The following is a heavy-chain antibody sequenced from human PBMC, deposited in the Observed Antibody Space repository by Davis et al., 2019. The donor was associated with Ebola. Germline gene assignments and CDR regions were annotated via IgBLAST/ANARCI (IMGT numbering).Heavy chain of an antibody. D-gene: IGHD2-2*03. CDR3: ARGFPLGIVVVPAAMRWFDP. CDR2: INHSGST. Sequence: MPGGSLRLSCAVYGGSFSGYYWSWIRQPPGKGLEWIGEINHSGSTNYNPSLKSRVTISVDTSKNQFSLKLSSVTAADTAVYYCARGFPLGIVVVPAAMRWFDPWGQGALVTVSS. V-gene: IGHV4-34*01. CDR1: GGSFSGYY. J-gene: IGHJ5*02.